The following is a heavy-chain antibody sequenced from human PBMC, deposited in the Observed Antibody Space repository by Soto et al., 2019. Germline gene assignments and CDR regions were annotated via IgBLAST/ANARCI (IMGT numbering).Heavy chain of an antibody. D-gene: IGHD2-21*02. Sequence: QITLKESGPTLVKPTQTLTLTCTFSGFSMSTTGVGVGWIRQPPGKALEWLALIYWDDDKRYSPSLKSRLTVTKETSKNQVVLTMTNMDPVDTATYYCVQSRCGGDCLQSYSSHSYYGLDVWGQGTTVTVSS. V-gene: IGHV2-5*02. CDR3: VQSRCGGDCLQSYSSHSYYGLDV. J-gene: IGHJ6*02. CDR1: GFSMSTTGVG. CDR2: IYWDDDK.